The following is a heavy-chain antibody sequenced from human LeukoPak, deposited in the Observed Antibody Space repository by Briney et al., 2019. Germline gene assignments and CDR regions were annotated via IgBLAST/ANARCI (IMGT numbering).Heavy chain of an antibody. CDR1: GGSISSGGYY. V-gene: IGHV4-31*03. CDR3: ARDRAGDGDYLYGMDV. CDR2: IYYSGST. J-gene: IGHJ6*02. D-gene: IGHD2-21*02. Sequence: PSETLSLTCTVSGGSISSGGYYWSWIRQHPGTGLEWIGYIYYSGSTYYNPSLKSRVTISVDTSKNQFSLKLSSVTAADTAVYYCARDRAGDGDYLYGMDVWGQGTTVTVSS.